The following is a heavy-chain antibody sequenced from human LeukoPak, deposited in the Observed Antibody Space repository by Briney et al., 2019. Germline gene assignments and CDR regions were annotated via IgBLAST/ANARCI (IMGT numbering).Heavy chain of an antibody. D-gene: IGHD6-19*01. J-gene: IGHJ4*02. CDR2: IRYDGSNK. CDR1: GFTFSSYG. V-gene: IGHV3-30*02. Sequence: PGGSLRLSCAASGFTFSSYGMHWVRQAPGKGLEWVAFIRYDGSNKYYADSVKGRFTISRDNSKNTLYLHMNSLRAEDTAVYYCAKDTSTISVSGTCFDYWGQGTLVTVSS. CDR3: AKDTSTISVSGTCFDY.